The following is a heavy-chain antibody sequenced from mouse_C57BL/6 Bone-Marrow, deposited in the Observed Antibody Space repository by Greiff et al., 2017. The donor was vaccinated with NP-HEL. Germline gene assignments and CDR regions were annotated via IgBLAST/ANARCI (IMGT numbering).Heavy chain of an antibody. J-gene: IGHJ2*01. CDR1: GYTFTSYW. CDR3: ARSPIYYDYVTYYFDY. CDR2: IYPGSGST. D-gene: IGHD2-4*01. V-gene: IGHV1-55*01. Sequence: QVQLQQSGAELVKPGASVKMSCKASGYTFTSYWITWVKQRPGQGLEWIGDIYPGSGSTNYNEKFKSKATLTVDTSSSTAYMQLSSLTSEDSAVYYCARSPIYYDYVTYYFDYWGQGTTLTVSS.